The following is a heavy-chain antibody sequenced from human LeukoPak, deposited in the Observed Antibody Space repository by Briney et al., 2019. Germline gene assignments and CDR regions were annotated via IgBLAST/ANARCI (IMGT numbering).Heavy chain of an antibody. V-gene: IGHV3-20*04. CDR2: INWNGGST. J-gene: IGHJ4*02. D-gene: IGHD3-9*01. CDR1: GFTFDDYG. CDR3: ARDANAYDILTGYYDY. Sequence: PGGSLRLSCAASGFTFDDYGMSWVRQAPGKGPEWVSGINWNGGSTGYADSVKGRFTISRDNAKNSLYLQMNSLRAEDTALYYCARDANAYDILTGYYDYWGQGTLVTVSS.